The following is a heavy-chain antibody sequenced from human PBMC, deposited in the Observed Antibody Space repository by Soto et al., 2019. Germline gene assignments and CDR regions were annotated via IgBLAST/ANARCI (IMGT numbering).Heavy chain of an antibody. CDR3: ARGYCSGGSCFELVAYYFDY. V-gene: IGHV1-58*01. Sequence: PVKVSCKASGFTFTSSAVQWVRQARGQRLEWMGGIVVGSGTTNYAQKFQGRVTITADESTSTAYMELSSLRSEDTAVYYCARGYCSGGSCFELVAYYFDYWGQGTLVTVSS. CDR2: IVVGSGTT. CDR1: GFTFTSSA. J-gene: IGHJ4*02. D-gene: IGHD2-15*01.